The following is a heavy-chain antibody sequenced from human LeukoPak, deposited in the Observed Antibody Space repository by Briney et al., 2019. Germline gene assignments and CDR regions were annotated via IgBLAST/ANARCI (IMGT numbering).Heavy chain of an antibody. CDR3: ARASDYYDSSGYYPI. D-gene: IGHD3-22*01. CDR2: IYYSGST. J-gene: IGHJ4*02. CDR1: GGSISSYY. Sequence: SETLSLTCTVSGGSISSYYWSWIRQPPGKGLEWIGYIYYSGSTYYNPSLKSRVTISVDTSKNQFSLKLSSVTAADTAVYYCARASDYYDSSGYYPIWGQGTLVTVSS. V-gene: IGHV4-59*08.